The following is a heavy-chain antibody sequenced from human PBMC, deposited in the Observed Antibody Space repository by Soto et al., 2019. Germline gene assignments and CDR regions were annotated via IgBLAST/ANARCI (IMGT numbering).Heavy chain of an antibody. CDR3: ARYFGSGEHLYYFDY. D-gene: IGHD2-15*01. V-gene: IGHV4-4*02. Sequence: PSETLSLTCAVSGGSISSSNWWSWVRQPPGKGLEWIGEIYHSGSTNYNPSLKSRVTISVDKSKNQFSLKLSSVTAADTAVYYCARYFGSGEHLYYFDYWGQGTLVTVSS. CDR1: GGSISSSNW. J-gene: IGHJ4*02. CDR2: IYHSGST.